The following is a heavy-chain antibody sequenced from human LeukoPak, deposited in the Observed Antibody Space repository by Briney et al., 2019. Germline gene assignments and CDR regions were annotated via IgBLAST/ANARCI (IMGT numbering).Heavy chain of an antibody. V-gene: IGHV2-70*04. CDR2: IDWDDDK. D-gene: IGHD2-21*02. Sequence: SGPTLVNPTQTLTLTCTFSGFSLSTSGMRVSWIRQPPGKALEWLARIDWDDDKFYSTSLKTRLTISKDTSKNQVVLTMTNMDPVDTATYYCARTPYCGGDCYVDYWGQGTLVTVSP. CDR3: ARTPYCGGDCYVDY. J-gene: IGHJ4*02. CDR1: GFSLSTSGMR.